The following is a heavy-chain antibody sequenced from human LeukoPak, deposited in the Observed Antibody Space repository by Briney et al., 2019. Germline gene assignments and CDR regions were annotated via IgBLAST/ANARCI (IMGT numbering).Heavy chain of an antibody. J-gene: IGHJ6*03. D-gene: IGHD4-11*01. CDR1: GGSISSYY. CDR3: ARYSNYGDCYYYYMDV. CDR2: IYYSGST. Sequence: PSETLSLTCTVSGGSISSYYWSWIRQPPGKGLEWIGYIYYSGSTNYNPSLKSRVTISVDTSKNQFSLKLSSVTAADTAVYYCARYSNYGDCYYYYMDVWGKGTTVTVSS. V-gene: IGHV4-59*01.